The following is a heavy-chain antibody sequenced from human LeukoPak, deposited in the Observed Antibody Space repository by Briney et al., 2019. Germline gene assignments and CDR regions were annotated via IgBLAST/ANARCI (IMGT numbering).Heavy chain of an antibody. J-gene: IGHJ5*02. V-gene: IGHV3-23*01. CDR2: LRGGAGST. CDR3: ARDYSLYFYDSSGYGP. D-gene: IGHD3-22*01. CDR1: GFTFSSYA. Sequence: HPGGSLRLSCAASGFTFSSYAMSWVRQAPAEGLGRVSALRGGAGSTYYADSAKGRFTISRDNSKNTLYLQMSSLRAEDTAVYFCARDYSLYFYDSSGYGPWGQGTLVTVSS.